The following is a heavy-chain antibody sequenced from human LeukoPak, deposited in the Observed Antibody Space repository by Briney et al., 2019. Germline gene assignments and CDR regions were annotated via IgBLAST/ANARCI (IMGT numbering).Heavy chain of an antibody. CDR3: ARGLGSGWPHWYYFDH. J-gene: IGHJ4*02. CDR1: GFTFSSYW. Sequence: GGSLRLSCAASGFTFSSYWMSWVRQAPGKGLEWVANIKQDGSEKYYVDSVKGRFTISRDNAKNSLYLQMNSLRAEDTAVYYCARGLGSGWPHWYYFDHWGQGTLVTVSS. D-gene: IGHD6-19*01. V-gene: IGHV3-7*01. CDR2: IKQDGSEK.